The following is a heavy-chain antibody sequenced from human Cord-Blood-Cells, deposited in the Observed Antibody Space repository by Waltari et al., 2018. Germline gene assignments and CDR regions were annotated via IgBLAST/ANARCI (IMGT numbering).Heavy chain of an antibody. V-gene: IGHV4-34*01. J-gene: IGHJ4*02. Sequence: QVQLQQWGAGLLKPSETLSLTCAVYGGSFSGYYWSWIRQPPGKGLEWIGEINHSGSTNYNPSLKSRVTISVDTSKNQFSLKLSSVTAADTAVYYCAGGRSGGSNYADYWGQGTLVTVSS. CDR1: GGSFSGYY. CDR3: AGGRSGGSNYADY. CDR2: INHSGST. D-gene: IGHD3-10*01.